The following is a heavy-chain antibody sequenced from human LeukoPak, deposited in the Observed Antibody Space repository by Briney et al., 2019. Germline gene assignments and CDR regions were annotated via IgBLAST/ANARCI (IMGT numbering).Heavy chain of an antibody. CDR3: ARSVVGANVDY. J-gene: IGHJ4*02. Sequence: ASVKVSCKASGDTFTSYYMHWVRQAPGQGLEWMGIINPSGGSTSYAQKFQGRVTMTRDTSTSTVYMELSSLRSEDTAVYYCARSVVGANVDYWGQGTLVTVSS. D-gene: IGHD1-26*01. CDR1: GDTFTSYY. V-gene: IGHV1-46*01. CDR2: INPSGGST.